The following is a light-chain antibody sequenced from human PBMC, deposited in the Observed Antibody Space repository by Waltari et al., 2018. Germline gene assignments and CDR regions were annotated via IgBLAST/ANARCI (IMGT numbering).Light chain of an antibody. CDR1: RSDVGTYNY. CDR3: CSYAGRYSVL. V-gene: IGLV2-11*01. CDR2: DVT. Sequence: QSALTQPRSVSGSPGQPITISCTGTRSDVGTYNYVSWYQQYPGKAPKLMIYDVTKRPSGVPDRFSGSKSGNTASLTISGLQAEDEADYYCCSYAGRYSVLFGGGTKLTVL. J-gene: IGLJ2*01.